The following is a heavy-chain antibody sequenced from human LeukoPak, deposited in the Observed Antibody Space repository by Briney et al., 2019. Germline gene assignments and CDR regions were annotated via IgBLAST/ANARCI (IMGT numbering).Heavy chain of an antibody. J-gene: IGHJ4*02. CDR1: GYSISSGYY. CDR2: IYHSGST. CDR3: ARERPSGDIGLYGSGDNGDY. V-gene: IGHV4-38-2*02. D-gene: IGHD3-10*01. Sequence: SETLSLTCTVSGYSISSGYYWGWIRQPPGKGLEWIGSIYHSGSTYYNPSLKSRVTISVDTSKNQFFLKLSSVTAADTAVYYCARERPSGDIGLYGSGDNGDYWGQGTLVTVSS.